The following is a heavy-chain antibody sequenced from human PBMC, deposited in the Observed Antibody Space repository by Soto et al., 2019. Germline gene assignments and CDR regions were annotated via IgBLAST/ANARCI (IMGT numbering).Heavy chain of an antibody. CDR2: INHSGSS. J-gene: IGHJ2*01. CDR3: ARMAGPWYFDL. CDR1: GGSFSGFY. Sequence: HGGSFSGFYWTWIRQPPGKGLEWIGEINHSGSSNYNPPLKSRVTMSLDTSRNQFSLSLNSVTAADTAVYYCARMAGPWYFDLWGRGTLVTVSS. V-gene: IGHV4-34*01.